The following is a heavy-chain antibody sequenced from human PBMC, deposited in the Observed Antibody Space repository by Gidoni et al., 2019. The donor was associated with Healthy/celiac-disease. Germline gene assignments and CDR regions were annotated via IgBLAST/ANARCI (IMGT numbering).Heavy chain of an antibody. J-gene: IGHJ3*02. CDR2: IYYIVST. V-gene: IGHV4-31*03. CDR1: GGSISRGGYY. D-gene: IGHD2-2*01. CDR3: ARSEDIVVVPAAILEGMIAFDI. Sequence: QVQLQESGPGLVKPSQTLSLTCPFSGGSISRGGYYWSCIRQHPGKGLEWIGYIYYIVSTYYNPSLKSRVTISVDTSKNQFSLKLSSVTAADTAVYYCARSEDIVVVPAAILEGMIAFDIWGQGTMVTVSS.